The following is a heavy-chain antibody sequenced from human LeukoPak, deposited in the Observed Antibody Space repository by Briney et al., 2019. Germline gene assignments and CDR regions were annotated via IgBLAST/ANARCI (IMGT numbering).Heavy chain of an antibody. CDR2: INHSGST. CDR3: ARGPS. V-gene: IGHV4-39*07. Sequence: SETLSLTCTVSGGSISSGGYYWSWIRQPPGKGLEWIGEINHSGSTNYNPSLKSRVTISVDTSKNQFSLKLSSVTAADTAVYYCARGPSWGQGTLVTVSS. J-gene: IGHJ5*02. CDR1: GGSISSGGYY.